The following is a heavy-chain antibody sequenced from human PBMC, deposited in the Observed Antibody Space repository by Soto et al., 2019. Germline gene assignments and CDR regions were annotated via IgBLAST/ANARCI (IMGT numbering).Heavy chain of an antibody. CDR3: AKDQGIAASHGID. CDR1: GFTFNNYG. V-gene: IGHV3-30*18. Sequence: QVQVVESGGGVVQPGRSLRLSCAASGFTFNNYGMHWVRQAPGKGLEWVATISNDGSDKYYADSVKDRLTISRDNSKNTVYLQMNSLRAEDTAVYYCAKDQGIAASHGIDWGQGTMVTVSS. D-gene: IGHD6-13*01. CDR2: ISNDGSDK. J-gene: IGHJ3*01.